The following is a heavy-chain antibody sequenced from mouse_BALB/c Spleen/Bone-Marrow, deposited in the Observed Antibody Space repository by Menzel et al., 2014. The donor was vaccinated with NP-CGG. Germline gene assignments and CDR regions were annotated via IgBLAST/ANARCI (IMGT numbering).Heavy chain of an antibody. CDR3: ARDSFLITRALDY. V-gene: IGHV2-6-7*01. J-gene: IGHJ4*01. Sequence: VMLVESGPGLVAPSQSLSITCTVSGFSLTGYGLSWVRQPPGKGLEWPGMIWGDGSTDYNSALKSRLSISKDNSKSQVFLKMNSLQTDDTARYYCARDSFLITRALDYWGQGTSVTVSS. CDR2: IWGDGST. D-gene: IGHD2-4*01. CDR1: GFSLTGYG.